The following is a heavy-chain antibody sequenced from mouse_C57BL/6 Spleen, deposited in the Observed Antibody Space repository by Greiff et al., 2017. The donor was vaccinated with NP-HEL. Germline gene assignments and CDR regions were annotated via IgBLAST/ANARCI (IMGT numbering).Heavy chain of an antibody. CDR2: ISSGGSYT. V-gene: IGHV5-6*01. J-gene: IGHJ3*01. D-gene: IGHD2-4*01. CDR1: GFTFSSYG. Sequence: EVMLVESGGDLVKPGGSLKLSCAASGFTFSSYGMSWVRQTPDKRLEWVATISSGGSYTYYPDSVKGRFTISRDNAKNTLYLQMSSLKSEDTAMYYCAADYDEEGVAYWGQGTLVTVSA. CDR3: AADYDEEGVAY.